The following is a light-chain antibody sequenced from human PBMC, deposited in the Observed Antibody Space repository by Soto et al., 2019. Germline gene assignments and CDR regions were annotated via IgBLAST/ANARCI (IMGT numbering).Light chain of an antibody. CDR3: QSYDTSLGAWV. Sequence: QSVLTQPPSVSGAPGQRVTISCTGSSSNIGARFDVHWYQQLPGTAPKLLIYGNTNRPSGVPDRFSGSKSGTSASLAITGLHAEDEADYYCQSYDTSLGAWVFGGGTKLTVL. CDR1: SSNIGARFD. CDR2: GNT. V-gene: IGLV1-40*01. J-gene: IGLJ3*02.